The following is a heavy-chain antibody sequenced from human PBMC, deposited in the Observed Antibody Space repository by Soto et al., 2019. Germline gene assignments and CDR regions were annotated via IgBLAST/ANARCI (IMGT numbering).Heavy chain of an antibody. Sequence: QVQLVQSGAEVKKPGSSVKVSCKASGGTFSSYAISWVRQAPGQGLEWMGGIIPIFGTANYAQKFQGRVTITADESTSIAYRELSSLRSEDTAGYYCARPQYSSSWAPYGMDVWGQGTTVTVSS. CDR3: ARPQYSSSWAPYGMDV. CDR2: IIPIFGTA. CDR1: GGTFSSYA. V-gene: IGHV1-69*12. D-gene: IGHD6-6*01. J-gene: IGHJ6*02.